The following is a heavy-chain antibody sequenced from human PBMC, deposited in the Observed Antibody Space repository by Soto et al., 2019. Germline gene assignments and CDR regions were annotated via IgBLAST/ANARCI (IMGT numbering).Heavy chain of an antibody. J-gene: IGHJ4*02. D-gene: IGHD3-10*01. CDR3: EKSYYYGSGSLNRVYFDY. CDR2: IYYSGST. Sequence: QLQLQESGPGLVKPSETLSLTCTVSGGSISSSSYYWGWIRQPPGKGLEWIGSIYYSGSTYYNPSLKSRVTISVDTSKNQFSLNLNSVTAADTAVYYCEKSYYYGSGSLNRVYFDYWGQGTLVTVSS. V-gene: IGHV4-39*01. CDR1: GGSISSSSYY.